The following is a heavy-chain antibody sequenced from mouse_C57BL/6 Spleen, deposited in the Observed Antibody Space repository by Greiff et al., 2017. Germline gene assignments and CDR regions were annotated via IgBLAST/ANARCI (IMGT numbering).Heavy chain of an antibody. CDR1: GYTFTTYP. V-gene: IGHV1-47*01. J-gene: IGHJ3*01. Sequence: VQLQQSGAELVKPGASVKMSCKASGYTFTTYPIEWMKQNTGKSLEWIGNFHPYNDDTKYNEKFKGKATLTVEKSSSTVCLERSRLTSDDSAVYDCARGDYDGRAWFAYWGQGTLVTVSA. CDR3: ARGDYDGRAWFAY. CDR2: FHPYNDDT. D-gene: IGHD2-4*01.